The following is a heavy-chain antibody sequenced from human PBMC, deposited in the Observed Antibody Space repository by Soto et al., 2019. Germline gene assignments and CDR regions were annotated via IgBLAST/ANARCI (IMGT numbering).Heavy chain of an antibody. CDR2: ISYDGSNK. J-gene: IGHJ6*02. Sequence: QVQLVESGGGVVQPGRSLRLSCAASGFTFSSYGMHWVRQAPGKGLEWVAVISYDGSNKYYADSVKGRFTISRDNSKNTLYLQMNSLRAEDTAVYYCAKEGQHYEILTGYRSYYGMDVWGQGTTVTVSS. CDR3: AKEGQHYEILTGYRSYYGMDV. V-gene: IGHV3-30*18. CDR1: GFTFSSYG. D-gene: IGHD3-9*01.